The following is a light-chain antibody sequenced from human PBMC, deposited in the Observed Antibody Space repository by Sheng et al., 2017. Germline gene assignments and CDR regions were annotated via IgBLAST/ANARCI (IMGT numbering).Light chain of an antibody. Sequence: QSVLTQPPSVSAAPGQKVTISCSGSSSNIGSNYVSWYQQLPGTAPKLLIYENNKRPSGIPDRFSGSKSGTSATLGITGLQTGDEADYYCGTWDSSLTRVFGGGTKLTVL. CDR2: ENN. CDR3: GTWDSSLTRV. V-gene: IGLV1-51*02. J-gene: IGLJ3*02. CDR1: SSNIGSNY.